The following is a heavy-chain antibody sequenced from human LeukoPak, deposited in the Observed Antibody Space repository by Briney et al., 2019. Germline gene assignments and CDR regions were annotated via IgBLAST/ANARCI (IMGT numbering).Heavy chain of an antibody. J-gene: IGHJ4*02. CDR3: AKGTGTAAAIHY. CDR2: ITGSGGSSS. V-gene: IGHV3-23*01. D-gene: IGHD2-21*02. CDR1: ESTFSSYA. Sequence: GGSLRLSCAASESTFSSYAMSWVRQVPGKGLEWVSAITGSGGSSSYYAESVKGRFTISRDNSKNTLYLRMNSLRAEDTAVYYCAKGTGTAAAIHYWGQGTLVTVSS.